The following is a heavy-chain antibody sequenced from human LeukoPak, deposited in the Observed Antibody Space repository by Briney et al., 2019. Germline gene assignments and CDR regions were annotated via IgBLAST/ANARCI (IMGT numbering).Heavy chain of an antibody. J-gene: IGHJ3*02. V-gene: IGHV3-30*18. Sequence: GGSLRLSCAASGFTFSSYGMHWVRQAPGKGLEWVAVISYDGSNKYYADSVKGRFTISRDNSKNTLYLQMNSLRAEDTAVYYCAKNGYCTNGVCQDGAFDIWGQGTMVTVSS. D-gene: IGHD2-8*01. CDR1: GFTFSSYG. CDR2: ISYDGSNK. CDR3: AKNGYCTNGVCQDGAFDI.